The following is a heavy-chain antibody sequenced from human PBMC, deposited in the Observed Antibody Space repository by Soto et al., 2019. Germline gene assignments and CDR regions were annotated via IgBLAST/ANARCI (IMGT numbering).Heavy chain of an antibody. D-gene: IGHD2-15*01. Sequence: EVQLLESGGCRVQPGGSLRLSCAASEFTFRSVAFHWVRQAPGKGLEWVSGISDSGGGTYYADSVRGRFTISRDNSNNTLYLQMSSLRAEDTALYYCAKAGYCSGGSCFGPRDDAFDLWGQGTMVTVSS. J-gene: IGHJ3*01. V-gene: IGHV3-23*01. CDR3: AKAGYCSGGSCFGPRDDAFDL. CDR2: ISDSGGGT. CDR1: EFTFRSVA.